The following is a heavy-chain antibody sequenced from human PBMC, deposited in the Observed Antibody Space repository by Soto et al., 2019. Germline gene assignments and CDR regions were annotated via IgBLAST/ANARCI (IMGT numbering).Heavy chain of an antibody. CDR3: ARGPRRGYCSSTSCDLAKGTEGY. CDR1: GYTFPSYD. J-gene: IGHJ4*02. Sequence: ASVKVSCKASGYTFPSYDINWVRQPTGQGLAWMGWMNPNSGNTGYAQKFQGRVIMTRNTSISTAYMELRSLRSEDTAVDYCARGPRRGYCSSTSCDLAKGTEGYWGQGTLVTVSS. CDR2: MNPNSGNT. D-gene: IGHD2-2*01. V-gene: IGHV1-8*01.